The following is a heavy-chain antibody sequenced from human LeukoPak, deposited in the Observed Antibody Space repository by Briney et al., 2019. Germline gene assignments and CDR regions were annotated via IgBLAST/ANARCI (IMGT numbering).Heavy chain of an antibody. CDR2: IWYDGSNK. J-gene: IGHJ4*02. V-gene: IGHV3-33*01. CDR1: GFTFSSYG. CDR3: ARDRGVYSGSYSY. Sequence: PGGSLRLSCAASGFTFSSYGMHWVRQAPGKGLEWVAVIWYDGSNKYYADSVKGRFTISRDNSKNTLYLQMNSLRAEDTAVYYCARDRGVYSGSYSYWGQGTLVTVSS. D-gene: IGHD1-26*01.